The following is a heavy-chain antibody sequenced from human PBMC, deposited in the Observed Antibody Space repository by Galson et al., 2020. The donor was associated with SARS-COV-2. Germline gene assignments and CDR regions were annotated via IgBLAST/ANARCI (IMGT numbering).Heavy chain of an antibody. D-gene: IGHD2-15*01. CDR3: AKDRLHCSGGSCYHYYYYYMDV. Sequence: GESLKISCAASGFTFSSYAMSWVRQAPGKGLEWVSAISGSGGSTSYADSVKGRFTISRDNSKNTLYLQMNSLRAEDTAVYYCAKDRLHCSGGSCYHYYYYYMDVWGKGTTVTVSS. J-gene: IGHJ6*03. V-gene: IGHV3-23*01. CDR1: GFTFSSYA. CDR2: ISGSGGST.